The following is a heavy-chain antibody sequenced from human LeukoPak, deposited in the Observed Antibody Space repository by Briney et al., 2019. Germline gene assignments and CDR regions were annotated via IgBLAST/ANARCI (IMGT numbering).Heavy chain of an antibody. CDR1: GGSISTYY. J-gene: IGHJ6*03. CDR3: ARVKNGDYGDYYMDV. V-gene: IGHV4-59*01. D-gene: IGHD4-17*01. CDR2: IYYSGRT. Sequence: SETLSLTCTVSGGSISTYYWTWIRQPPGKGLEWIGCIYYSGRTNYNPSLKSRVTISVDTSKNQFSLKLSSVTAADTAVYYCARVKNGDYGDYYMDVWGKGTTVTVSS.